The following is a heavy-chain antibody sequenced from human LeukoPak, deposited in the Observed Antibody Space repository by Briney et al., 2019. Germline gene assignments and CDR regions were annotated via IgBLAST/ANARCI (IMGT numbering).Heavy chain of an antibody. V-gene: IGHV1-69*04. CDR1: GGTFSSYA. CDR2: IIPILGIA. CDR3: ARERLTYSGTPYYFDY. J-gene: IGHJ4*02. Sequence: GASVKVSCKASGGTFSSYAISWVRQAPGQGLEWMGRIIPILGIANYAQKFQGRVTITANKSTSTAYMELSSLRSEDTAVYYCARERLTYSGTPYYFDYWGQGTLVTVSS. D-gene: IGHD1-26*01.